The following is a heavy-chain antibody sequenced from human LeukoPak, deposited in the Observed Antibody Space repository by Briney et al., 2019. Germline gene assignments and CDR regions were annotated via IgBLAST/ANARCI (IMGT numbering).Heavy chain of an antibody. D-gene: IGHD1-1*01. V-gene: IGHV4-59*01. CDR1: GGSISSYY. CDR3: ARSTGLGNLYYFDY. Sequence: SETLSLTCTVSGGSISSYYWSWIRQPPGKGLEWIGYIYYSGSTNYNPSLKSRVTISVDTSKNQFSLKLSSVTAADTAVYYCARSTGLGNLYYFDYWGQGTLVTVSS. J-gene: IGHJ4*02. CDR2: IYYSGST.